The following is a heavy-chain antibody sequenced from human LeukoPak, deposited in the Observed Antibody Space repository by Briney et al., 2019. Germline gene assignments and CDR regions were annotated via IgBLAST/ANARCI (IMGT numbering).Heavy chain of an antibody. CDR3: ARVENYYGSGSYFRDY. J-gene: IGHJ4*02. CDR2: IYYSGST. CDR1: GGSTSSYY. Sequence: SETLSLTCTVSGGSTSSYYWSWIRQPPGKGLEWIGYIYYSGSTNYNPSLKSRVTISVDTSKNQFSLKLSSVTATDTAVYYCARVENYYGSGSYFRDYWGQGTLVTVSS. V-gene: IGHV4-59*12. D-gene: IGHD3-10*01.